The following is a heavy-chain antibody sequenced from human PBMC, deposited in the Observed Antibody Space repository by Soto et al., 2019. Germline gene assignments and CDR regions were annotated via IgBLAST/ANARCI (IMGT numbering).Heavy chain of an antibody. CDR1: GGSISSYY. D-gene: IGHD5-18*01. J-gene: IGHJ4*02. CDR3: ARNRLGYAYGPFDY. CDR2: IYHSGST. Sequence: PSETLSLTCTVSGGSISSYYWSWIRQPPGKGLEWIGYIYHSGSTNHNPSLKSRVTISVDTSKNQFSLKLNSVTAADTAIYYCARNRLGYAYGPFDYWGQGTLVTVSS. V-gene: IGHV4-59*01.